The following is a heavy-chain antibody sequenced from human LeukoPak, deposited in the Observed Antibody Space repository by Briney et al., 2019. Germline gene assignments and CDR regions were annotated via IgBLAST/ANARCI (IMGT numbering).Heavy chain of an antibody. J-gene: IGHJ3*02. D-gene: IGHD2-21*02. Sequence: GGSLRLSCAASGFTFSSYSMNWVPQAPGKGLEWVSSISSSSSYIYYADSVKGRFTISRDNAKNSLYLQMNSLRAEDTAVYYCATRSCGGDCYSGINAFDIWGQGTMVTVSS. CDR3: ATRSCGGDCYSGINAFDI. CDR1: GFTFSSYS. CDR2: ISSSSSYI. V-gene: IGHV3-21*01.